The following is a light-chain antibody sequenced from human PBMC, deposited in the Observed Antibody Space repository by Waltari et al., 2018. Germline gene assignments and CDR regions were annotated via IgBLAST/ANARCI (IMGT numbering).Light chain of an antibody. V-gene: IGLV1-44*01. CDR2: NNA. CDR1: SSNIGGST. Sequence: QSLLTQPPSASGTPGQRVTISCSGDSSNIGGSTVSWYQQIPGAAPKLLIYNNAQRPSGFPGRFAVSQSGTSASLAISGLQSEDDGYYYCAAWDDSLTGPVFGIGTKVTVL. J-gene: IGLJ1*01. CDR3: AAWDDSLTGPV.